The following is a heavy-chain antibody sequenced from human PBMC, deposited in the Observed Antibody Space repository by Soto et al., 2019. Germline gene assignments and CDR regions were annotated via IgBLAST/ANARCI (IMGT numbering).Heavy chain of an antibody. J-gene: IGHJ3*02. V-gene: IGHV4-34*01. D-gene: IGHD7-27*01. CDR3: ARMSGTGDLGQEYDAFDI. CDR1: GGSFSGYY. CDR2: INHSGST. Sequence: SETLSLTCAVYGGSFSGYYWSWIRQPPGKGLEWIGEINHSGSTNYNPSLKSRVTISVDTSKNQFSLKLSSVTAADTAVYYCARMSGTGDLGQEYDAFDIWGQGIMVTVSS.